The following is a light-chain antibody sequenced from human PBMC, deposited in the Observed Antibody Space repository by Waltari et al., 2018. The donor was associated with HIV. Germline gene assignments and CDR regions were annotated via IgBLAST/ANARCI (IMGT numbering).Light chain of an antibody. Sequence: EIVLTQSPGTLSLSPGESATLSCRASQSVSSNFLAWYQQKPGQAPRLLIYGASNRATGIPDKFSVSGSGTDVTLTIRRLEPEDFAVYYCQQYGNSLTFGGGTKVEIK. CDR3: QQYGNSLT. CDR2: GAS. J-gene: IGKJ4*01. CDR1: QSVSSNF. V-gene: IGKV3-20*01.